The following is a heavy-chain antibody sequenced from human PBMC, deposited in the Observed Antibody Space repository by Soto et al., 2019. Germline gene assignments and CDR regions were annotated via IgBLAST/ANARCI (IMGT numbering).Heavy chain of an antibody. J-gene: IGHJ6*02. CDR3: ARGALRYFDWLFQKPYGMDV. CDR1: GDSISSDDDY. D-gene: IGHD3-9*01. CDR2: IYYSGST. V-gene: IGHV4-30-4*01. Sequence: SETLSLTCTVSGDSISSDDDYWSWIRQPPGKGLEWIGYIYYSGSTYYNPSLKSRVTISVDTSKNQFSLKLSSVTAADTAVYYCARGALRYFDWLFQKPYGMDVWGQGTTVTVSS.